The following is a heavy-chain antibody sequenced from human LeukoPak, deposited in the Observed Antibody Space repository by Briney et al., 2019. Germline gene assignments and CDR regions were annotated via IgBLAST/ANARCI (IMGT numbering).Heavy chain of an antibody. V-gene: IGHV1-69*13. CDR2: IIPIFGTA. J-gene: IGHJ4*02. CDR3: ARSILSTVSPDY. D-gene: IGHD4-17*01. CDR1: GGTFSSYA. Sequence: ASVKVSCKASGGTFSSYAISWVRQAPGQGLEWMGGIIPIFGTANYAQKFQGRVTITADESTSTAYMELSSLRSGDTAVYYCARSILSTVSPDYWGQGTLVTVSS.